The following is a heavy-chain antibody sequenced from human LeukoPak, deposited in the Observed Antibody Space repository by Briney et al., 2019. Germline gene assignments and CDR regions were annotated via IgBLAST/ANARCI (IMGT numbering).Heavy chain of an antibody. Sequence: ASVKVSCKASGYTFTGYYMHWVRQAPGLGLEWMGWINPNSGGTNYAQKFQGRVTMTRDTSISTAYMELSRLRSDDTAVYYCARSGSGYYLFFDYWGQGTLVTVSS. J-gene: IGHJ4*02. CDR3: ARSGSGYYLFFDY. CDR2: INPNSGGT. D-gene: IGHD3-22*01. CDR1: GYTFTGYY. V-gene: IGHV1-2*02.